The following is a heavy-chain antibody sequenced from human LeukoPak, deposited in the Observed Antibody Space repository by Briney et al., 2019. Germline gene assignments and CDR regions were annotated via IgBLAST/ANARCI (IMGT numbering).Heavy chain of an antibody. CDR1: GGSFSGYY. J-gene: IGHJ4*02. CDR3: ARVTVRGVIDY. Sequence: SETLSLTCAVYGGSFSGYYWSWIRQPPGKGLEWIGEINHSGSTNYNPSLKSRVTISVDTSMNQFSLKLSSVTAADTAVYYCARVTVRGVIDYWGQGTLVTVSS. CDR2: INHSGST. V-gene: IGHV4-34*01. D-gene: IGHD3-10*01.